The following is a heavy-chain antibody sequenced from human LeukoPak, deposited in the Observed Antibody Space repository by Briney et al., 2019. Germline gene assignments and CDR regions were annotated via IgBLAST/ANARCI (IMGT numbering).Heavy chain of an antibody. CDR2: IIPIFGTA. CDR3: ARDRPYSGSYYYYKDV. V-gene: IGHV1-69*05. D-gene: IGHD1-26*01. Sequence: SVKVSCKASGGTFSSYAISWVRQAPGQGLEWMGGIIPIFGTANYAQKFQGRVTITTDESTSTAYMELSSLRSEDTAVYYCARDRPYSGSYYYYKDVWGKGTTVAVSS. CDR1: GGTFSSYA. J-gene: IGHJ6*03.